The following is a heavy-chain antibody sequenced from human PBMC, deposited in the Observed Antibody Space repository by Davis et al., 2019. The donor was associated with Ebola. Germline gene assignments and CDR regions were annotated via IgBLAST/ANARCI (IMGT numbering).Heavy chain of an antibody. D-gene: IGHD1-1*01. CDR2: ISSSSSYI. V-gene: IGHV3-21*01. J-gene: IGHJ6*02. Sequence: GESLKISCAASGFTFSSYSMNWVRQAPGKGLEWVSSISSSSSYIYYADSVKGRFTISRDNAKNSLYLQMNGLRAEDTAVYYCARDFVDWNFYGMDVWGQGTTVTVSS. CDR3: ARDFVDWNFYGMDV. CDR1: GFTFSSYS.